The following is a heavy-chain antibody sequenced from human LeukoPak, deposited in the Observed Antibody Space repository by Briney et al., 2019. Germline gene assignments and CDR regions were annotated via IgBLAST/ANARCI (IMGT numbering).Heavy chain of an antibody. CDR3: ARLVDTTMADY. CDR1: GYSFTSYW. J-gene: IGHJ4*02. D-gene: IGHD5-18*01. V-gene: IGHV5-51*01. CDR2: TYPDDSDT. Sequence: GESLKISCKASGYSFTSYWIGWVRQMPGKGLEWMGITYPDDSDTRYSPSFQGQVTISADKSISTAYLLWSSLKASDTAMYYCARLVDTTMADYWGQGSLVTVSS.